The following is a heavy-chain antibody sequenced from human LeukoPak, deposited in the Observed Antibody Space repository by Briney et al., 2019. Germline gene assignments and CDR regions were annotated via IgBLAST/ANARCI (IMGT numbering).Heavy chain of an antibody. CDR1: GFTVSGNY. V-gene: IGHV3-53*01. CDR3: ARIETYYYESSGYYFDN. Sequence: GGSLRLSCAASGFTVSGNYMSWVRQAPGKGLEWVSVIYSDGSTYYADSVKGRFTISRDNSKNTLYLQMNTLRAEDTALYYCARIETYYYESSGYYFDNWGQGTLVTVSS. D-gene: IGHD3-22*01. CDR2: IYSDGST. J-gene: IGHJ4*02.